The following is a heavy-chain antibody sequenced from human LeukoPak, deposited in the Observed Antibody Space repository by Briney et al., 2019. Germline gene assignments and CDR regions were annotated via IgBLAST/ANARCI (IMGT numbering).Heavy chain of an antibody. V-gene: IGHV4-59*01. CDR3: AIMVRGFDY. CDR1: GRCISSYY. Sequence: PSETLSLTCTVSGRCISSYYWSWIRQPPGKGLEWIGYIYYSGSTNYNPSLKSRVTISVDTSKNQFSLKLSSVTAADTAVYYCAIMVRGFDYWGQGTLVTVSS. J-gene: IGHJ4*02. D-gene: IGHD3-10*01. CDR2: IYYSGST.